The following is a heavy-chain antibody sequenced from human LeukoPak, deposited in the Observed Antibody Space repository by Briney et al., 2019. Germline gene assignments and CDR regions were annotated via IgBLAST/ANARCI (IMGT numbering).Heavy chain of an antibody. CDR3: ASLEMATDY. Sequence: GESLKISCKGSGYRFTTYWIGWGRQMPGKGLEWMGIIYPGDSDTRYSPSFQGQVTISADKSITTAYLQWNSLKASDTAMYYCASLEMATDYWGQGTLVTVSS. J-gene: IGHJ4*02. D-gene: IGHD5-24*01. CDR1: GYRFTTYW. CDR2: IYPGDSDT. V-gene: IGHV5-51*01.